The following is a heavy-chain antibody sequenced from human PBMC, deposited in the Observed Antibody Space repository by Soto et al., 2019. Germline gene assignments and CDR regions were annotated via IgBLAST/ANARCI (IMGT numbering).Heavy chain of an antibody. CDR3: ATRITVFGLLIPPFDP. Sequence: KSSETLSLTCAVYGGSVNGYYWNWIRQPPGKGLEWIGEINHTGGTHYNPSLKSRVTMSVDTSKNQFSLRLSSVTAADTAIYYCATRITVFGLLIPPFDPWGQGTQVTVYS. V-gene: IGHV4-34*01. J-gene: IGHJ5*02. CDR1: GGSVNGYY. CDR2: INHTGGT. D-gene: IGHD3-3*01.